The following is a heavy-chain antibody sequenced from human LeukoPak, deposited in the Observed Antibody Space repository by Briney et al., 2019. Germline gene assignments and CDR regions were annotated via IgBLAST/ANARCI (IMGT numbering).Heavy chain of an antibody. CDR3: ARDGLWELSHDAFDI. V-gene: IGHV3-21*01. CDR2: ISSSSSYI. CDR1: GFTFSSYS. Sequence: PGGSLRLSCAASGFTFSSYSMNWVRQAPGKGLEWVSSISSSSSYIYYADSVKGRFTISRDNAKNSLYLQMNSPRAEDTAVYYCARDGLWELSHDAFDIWGQGTMVTVSS. J-gene: IGHJ3*02. D-gene: IGHD1-26*01.